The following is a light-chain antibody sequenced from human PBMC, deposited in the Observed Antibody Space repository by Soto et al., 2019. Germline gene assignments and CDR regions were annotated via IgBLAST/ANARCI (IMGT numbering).Light chain of an antibody. CDR3: QQLNSFPIT. CDR2: GAS. Sequence: VLTHSPATLSVSPGERATLSFRASQSVSSNLAWYQQKPGQTPRLLVYGASSRATGIPDRFSGSGSGTDFTLTISSLQPEDSATYYCQQLNSFPITFGQGTRLEIK. V-gene: IGKV3D-15*01. CDR1: QSVSSN. J-gene: IGKJ5*01.